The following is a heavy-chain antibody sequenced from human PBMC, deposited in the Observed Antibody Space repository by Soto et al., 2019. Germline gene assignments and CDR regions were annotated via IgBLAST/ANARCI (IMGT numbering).Heavy chain of an antibody. V-gene: IGHV1-8*01. J-gene: IGHJ6*02. Sequence: GASVKVSCKASGYTFTSYDINWVRQATGQGLEWMGIMNPNGGSTSYAQKFQGRVTMTRDTSTSTAYMELSSLRSEDTAVYYCAREAGYNLKYHANYYCSIDVRGQGTMVTVSS. CDR2: MNPNGGST. CDR3: AREAGYNLKYHANYYCSIDV. CDR1: GYTFTSYD. D-gene: IGHD1-7*01.